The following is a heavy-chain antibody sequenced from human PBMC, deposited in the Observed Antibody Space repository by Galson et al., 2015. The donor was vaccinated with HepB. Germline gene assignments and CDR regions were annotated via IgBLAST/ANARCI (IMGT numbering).Heavy chain of an antibody. V-gene: IGHV5-51*01. J-gene: IGHJ5*02. Sequence: QSGAEVKKSGESLKISCKASGYSFTTYYIGWVRQMPGKGLEWMGLIYPADSDTRYSPSFQGQVTMSADQSTSTAYLQWNSLKASDTAMYYCAREGGAWGQGTLVTVSS. CDR3: AREGGA. D-gene: IGHD2-15*01. CDR1: GYSFTTYY. CDR2: IYPADSDT.